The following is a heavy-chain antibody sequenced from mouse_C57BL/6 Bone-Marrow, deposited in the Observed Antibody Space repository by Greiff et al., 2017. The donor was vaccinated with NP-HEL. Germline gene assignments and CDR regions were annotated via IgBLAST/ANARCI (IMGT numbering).Heavy chain of an antibody. V-gene: IGHV14-2*01. J-gene: IGHJ3*01. CDR2: IDPEDGDT. D-gene: IGHD1-1*01. CDR3: ARHYGSSPFAY. CDR1: GFNIKDYY. Sequence: VQLQQSGAELVKPGASVKLSCTASGFNIKDYYMHWVKQRTEQGLEWIGRIDPEDGDTKYAPKFQGKATITADTSSNTAYLQLSSLTSEDTAVYYCARHYGSSPFAYWGQGTLVTVSA.